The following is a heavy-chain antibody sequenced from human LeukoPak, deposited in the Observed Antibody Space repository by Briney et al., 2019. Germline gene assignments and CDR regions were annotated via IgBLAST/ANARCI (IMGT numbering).Heavy chain of an antibody. CDR2: INPNSGGT. CDR3: ARDPDGDYLFDY. CDR1: GYTFTGYY. D-gene: IGHD4-17*01. V-gene: IGHV1-2*02. Sequence: ASVKVSCKASGYTFTGYYMHWVRQAPGQGLEWMGWINPNSGGTNYAQKFQGRVTMTRDTSISTAYMELSRLRSDDTAVYYCARDPDGDYLFDYWGQGTLVTVSS. J-gene: IGHJ4*02.